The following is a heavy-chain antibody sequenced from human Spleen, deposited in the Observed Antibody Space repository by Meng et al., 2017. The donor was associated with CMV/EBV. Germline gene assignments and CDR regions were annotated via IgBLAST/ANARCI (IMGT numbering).Heavy chain of an antibody. J-gene: IGHJ4*02. CDR1: GGSLRSYY. Sequence: CTVSGGSLRSYYWSWIRQLPGKELEWLGYVSYSGSTTYNPSLESRVSISVDTSKNQLSLKLSSVTAADTAVYYCARGLFQLLFYFDYWGQGTLVTVSS. CDR2: VSYSGST. D-gene: IGHD5-18*01. V-gene: IGHV4-59*01. CDR3: ARGLFQLLFYFDY.